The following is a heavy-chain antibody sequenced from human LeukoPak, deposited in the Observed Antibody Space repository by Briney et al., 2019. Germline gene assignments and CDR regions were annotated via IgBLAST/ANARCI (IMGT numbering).Heavy chain of an antibody. CDR1: GVTISTYE. CDR3: ARGDTGDQGYFDY. CDR2: ISSGGRNI. J-gene: IGHJ4*02. V-gene: IGHV3-48*03. D-gene: IGHD7-27*01. Sequence: PGGSLRLSCGASGVTISTYEMNWVRQAPGKGLEWVSYISSGGRNIYYADSVRGRFTISRDNAKNSLYLQMNSLRAEDTAVYYCARGDTGDQGYFDYWGQGTLVTVSS.